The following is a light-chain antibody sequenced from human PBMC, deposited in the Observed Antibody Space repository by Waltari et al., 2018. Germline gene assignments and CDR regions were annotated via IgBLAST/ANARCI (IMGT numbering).Light chain of an antibody. J-gene: IGLJ2*01. CDR2: DVS. Sequence: QSALTQPRSVSGSPGHPVPIPCIGTSRDVGGYNHVSWYQQHPGKAPKLMIYDVSKRPSGVPDRFSGSKSGNTASLTISGLQAEDEADYYCCSYAGSYTLVFGGGTKLTVL. V-gene: IGLV2-11*01. CDR1: SRDVGGYNH. CDR3: CSYAGSYTLV.